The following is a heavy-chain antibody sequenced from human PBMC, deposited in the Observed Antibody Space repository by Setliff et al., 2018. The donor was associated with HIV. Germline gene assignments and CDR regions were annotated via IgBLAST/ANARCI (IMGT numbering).Heavy chain of an antibody. D-gene: IGHD2-2*01. J-gene: IGHJ4*02. CDR3: ARGFDYAQRPPLYYFDY. Sequence: SETLSLTCSVSGGAISGSGYYWSWIRQPPGKALEWIGYIYYSGSVYYNPSLKSRLTISLDTSKNQFSLKLSSVTAADTAVYYCARGFDYAQRPPLYYFDYWGQGTLVTVSS. V-gene: IGHV4-31*03. CDR1: GGAISGSGYY. CDR2: IYYSGSV.